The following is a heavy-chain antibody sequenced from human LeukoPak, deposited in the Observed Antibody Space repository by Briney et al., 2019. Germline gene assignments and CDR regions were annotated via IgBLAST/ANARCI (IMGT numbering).Heavy chain of an antibody. J-gene: IGHJ4*02. Sequence: GGSLRLSCAASGFTFSSYAMSWVRQAPGKGLEWVSAISGSGGSAYYGDSVKGRFTISRDKSKNTLYLQMNSLRAENTAVYYCAKLYCSSTSCSYDYWGQGTLVTVSS. V-gene: IGHV3-23*01. CDR1: GFTFSSYA. CDR2: ISGSGGSA. CDR3: AKLYCSSTSCSYDY. D-gene: IGHD2-2*01.